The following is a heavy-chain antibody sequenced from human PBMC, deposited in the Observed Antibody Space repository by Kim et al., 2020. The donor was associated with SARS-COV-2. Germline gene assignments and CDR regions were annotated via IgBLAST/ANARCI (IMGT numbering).Heavy chain of an antibody. Sequence: ASVKVSCKASGYTFTSYGISWVRQAPGQGLVWMGWISAYNGNTNYAQKLQGRVTMTTDTSTSTAYMELRSLRSDDTAMYYCARSGLFRGYDWDYYYGMDVWGQGTTVTVSS. J-gene: IGHJ6*02. CDR1: GYTFTSYG. CDR3: ARSGLFRGYDWDYYYGMDV. V-gene: IGHV1-18*01. CDR2: ISAYNGNT. D-gene: IGHD5-12*01.